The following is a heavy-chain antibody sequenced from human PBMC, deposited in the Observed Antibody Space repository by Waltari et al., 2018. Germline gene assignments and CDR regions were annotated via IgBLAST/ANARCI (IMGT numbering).Heavy chain of an antibody. D-gene: IGHD5-18*01. CDR3: ARDDSYGQFMRFDF. CDR2: IYSGGNT. V-gene: IGHV3-53*01. J-gene: IGHJ4*02. Sequence: EVQLVESGGGLIQPGGYLRLSCEASGLTVRRKSMSWVRQAPGKGLEWLSAIYSGGNTFYADSVKGRFNISIDNSKNTLYLQMNSLRVDDTAVYYCARDDSYGQFMRFDFWGQGTVVTVSS. CDR1: GLTVRRKS.